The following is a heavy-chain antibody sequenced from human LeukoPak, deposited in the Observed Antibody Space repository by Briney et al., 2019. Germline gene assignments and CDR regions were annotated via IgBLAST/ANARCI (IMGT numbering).Heavy chain of an antibody. V-gene: IGHV3-74*01. Sequence: GGSLRLSCAASGFTYSNYWMHWVRQAPGKGLVWVSRINSDGSSRNYADSVKGRFTISRDNAKNTLYLQMNSLRAEDTAVYYCARDGEAPYYYDSSGGNTYFDYWGQGTLVTVSS. CDR3: ARDGEAPYYYDSSGGNTYFDY. CDR1: GFTYSNYW. J-gene: IGHJ4*02. D-gene: IGHD3-22*01. CDR2: INSDGSSR.